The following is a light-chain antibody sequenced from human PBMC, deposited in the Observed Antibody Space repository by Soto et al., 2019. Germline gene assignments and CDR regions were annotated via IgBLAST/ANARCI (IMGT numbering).Light chain of an antibody. Sequence: IVLMQSPGTLSLSPGERATLSCRASQSVSSSYLAWYQQKPGQAPRLLIYGASSRATGVPDRLSGRGSGADFTLTISRMEPEDFAVYYCQQWGSSLTFGPGTKVDIK. V-gene: IGKV3-20*01. CDR2: GAS. CDR1: QSVSSSY. CDR3: QQWGSSLT. J-gene: IGKJ3*01.